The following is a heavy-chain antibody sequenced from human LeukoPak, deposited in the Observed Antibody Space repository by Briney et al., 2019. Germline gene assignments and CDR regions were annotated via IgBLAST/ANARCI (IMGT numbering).Heavy chain of an antibody. Sequence: GASVKVSCKASGYTFTSYGISWVRQAPGQGLEWMGWISAYNGNTDYAQKLQGRVTMTTDTSTSTAYMEMRFLTSEDTAVYYCVRAPSSRKKQLGGLWFDPWGQGTLVTVSS. CDR2: ISAYNGNT. V-gene: IGHV1-18*01. CDR1: GYTFTSYG. D-gene: IGHD3-16*01. CDR3: VRAPSSRKKQLGGLWFDP. J-gene: IGHJ5*02.